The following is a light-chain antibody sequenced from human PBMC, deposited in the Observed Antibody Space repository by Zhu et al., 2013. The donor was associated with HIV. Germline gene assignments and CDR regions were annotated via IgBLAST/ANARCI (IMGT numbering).Light chain of an antibody. CDR1: SSNIGSNT. V-gene: IGLV1-44*01. CDR3: AAWDGSLKGLL. CDR2: SND. Sequence: QSVLTQPPSASGTPGQRVTISCSGNSSNIGSNTVNWYQQLPGTAPKLLIYSNDKRPSRVPDRFSGSKSGTSASLAISGLQSEDEADYYCAAWDGSLKGLLFGGGTKMTVL. J-gene: IGLJ2*01.